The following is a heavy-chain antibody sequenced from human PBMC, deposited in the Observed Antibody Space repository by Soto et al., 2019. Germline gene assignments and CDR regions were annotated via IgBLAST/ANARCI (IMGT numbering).Heavy chain of an antibody. CDR3: AKDSWYFDL. CDR2: IGGSGATT. J-gene: IGHJ4*02. CDR1: GFTFSNYA. V-gene: IGHV3-23*01. D-gene: IGHD6-13*01. Sequence: PGGSLRLSCAASGFTFSNYAMSWVRQAPGKGLEWVSSIGGSGATTYYADSVKGRFTISRDNSKNTLYLQMNSLRAEDTAVYYCAKDSWYFDLWSQGSQVTVSS.